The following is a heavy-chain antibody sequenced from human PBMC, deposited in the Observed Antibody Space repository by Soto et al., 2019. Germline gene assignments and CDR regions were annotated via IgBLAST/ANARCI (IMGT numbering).Heavy chain of an antibody. CDR1: GDTFNFYS. D-gene: IGHD3-10*01. CDR2: VNPIVSMS. V-gene: IGHV1-69*02. CDR3: ASSYGSGYRAFDY. J-gene: IGHJ4*02. Sequence: QVQLVQSGAEVKRPGSSVKVSCKASGDTFNFYSINWVRQAPGLGLEWMGRVNPIVSMSNYAQKFQGRVTMPADKSTSTADMELSSVRSEDMAIYYCASSYGSGYRAFDYWGQGALVTVSS.